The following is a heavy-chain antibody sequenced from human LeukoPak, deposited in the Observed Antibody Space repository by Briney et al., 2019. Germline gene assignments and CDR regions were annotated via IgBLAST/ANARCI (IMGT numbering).Heavy chain of an antibody. CDR3: ASNSRYYDFWSGYSN. CDR2: IKSSGSPI. D-gene: IGHD3-3*01. J-gene: IGHJ4*02. CDR1: GFTFSDYC. Sequence: GGSLRLSCAASGFTFSDYCMAWIRQAPGKGLEWVSYIKSSGSPIYYADSVKGRFTVSRDNAKNSLYLQMNSLRAEDTAVYYCASNSRYYDFWSGYSNWGQGTLSPSPQ. V-gene: IGHV3-11*01.